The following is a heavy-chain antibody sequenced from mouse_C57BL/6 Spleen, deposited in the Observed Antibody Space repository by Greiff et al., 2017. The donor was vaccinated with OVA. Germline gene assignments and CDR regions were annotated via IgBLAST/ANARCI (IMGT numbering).Heavy chain of an antibody. V-gene: IGHV2-2*01. D-gene: IGHD1-3*01. CDR3: ARNIRNYFDY. J-gene: IGHJ2*01. Sequence: QVQLKESGPGLVQPSQSLSITCTVSGFSLTSYGVHWVRQSPGTGLEWLGVLWSGGSTDYNAACISRLSISKDNSKRQVFIKMNRLQADDTAIYYCARNIRNYFDYWGQGTTLTVSS. CDR1: GFSLTSYG. CDR2: LWSGGST.